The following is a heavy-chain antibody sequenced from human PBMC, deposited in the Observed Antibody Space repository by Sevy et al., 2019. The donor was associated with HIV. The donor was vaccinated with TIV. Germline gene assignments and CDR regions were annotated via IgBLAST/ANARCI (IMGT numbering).Heavy chain of an antibody. CDR3: ARDGGWLPYDAFDI. CDR2: ISSSSSTI. D-gene: IGHD6-19*01. Sequence: GESLKISCAASGFTFSSYSMNWVRQAPGKGLEWVSYISSSSSTIYYADSVKGQFTISRDNAKNSLYLQMNSLRDEDTAVYYCARDGGWLPYDAFDIWGQGTMVTVSS. CDR1: GFTFSSYS. V-gene: IGHV3-48*02. J-gene: IGHJ3*02.